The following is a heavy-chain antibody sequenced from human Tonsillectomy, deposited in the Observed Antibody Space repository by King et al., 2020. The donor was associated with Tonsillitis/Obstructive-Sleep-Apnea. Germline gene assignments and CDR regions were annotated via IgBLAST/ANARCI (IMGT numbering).Heavy chain of an antibody. CDR1: GYTCTSYA. D-gene: IGHD1-14*01. CDR3: ARDTPGRNTHPWFDP. J-gene: IGHJ5*02. Sequence: VQLVESGSELKKPVAAGKVSCKASGYTCTSYAMNWVRQALGQELDGMGWINTNTGNPTYAQGFTVRFVFSLDTSVSTAYLQISSLKAEDTAVYYCARDTPGRNTHPWFDPWGQGTLVTVSS. V-gene: IGHV7-4-1*02. CDR2: INTNTGNP.